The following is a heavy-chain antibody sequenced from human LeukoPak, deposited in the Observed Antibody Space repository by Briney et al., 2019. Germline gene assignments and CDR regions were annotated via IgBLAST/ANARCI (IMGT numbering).Heavy chain of an antibody. Sequence: PGGSLRLSCVASGFTFSSNWTSWVRQAPGKGLGGVAYIKEDGGETYYVESVKGRFTITRDNAKNSLYLQMNSLRVEDTAVYYCARGTGGLRALDYWGQGTLVTVSS. D-gene: IGHD3-10*01. J-gene: IGHJ4*02. V-gene: IGHV3-7*01. CDR1: GFTFSSNW. CDR3: ARGTGGLRALDY. CDR2: IKEDGGET.